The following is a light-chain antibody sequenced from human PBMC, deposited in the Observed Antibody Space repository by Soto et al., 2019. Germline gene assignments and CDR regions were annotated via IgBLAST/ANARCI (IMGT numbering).Light chain of an antibody. V-gene: IGLV2-14*01. J-gene: IGLJ2*01. CDR3: SSYTSKSSLI. CDR1: SSDIGGYNF. Sequence: QSALTQPASVSGSPGQSITISCTGTSSDIGGYNFVSWYQHHPGKAPKLMIYEVNNRPSGVSSRFSGSKSGNTASLTISGLQTEDEADYYCSSYTSKSSLIFGGGTKLTVL. CDR2: EVN.